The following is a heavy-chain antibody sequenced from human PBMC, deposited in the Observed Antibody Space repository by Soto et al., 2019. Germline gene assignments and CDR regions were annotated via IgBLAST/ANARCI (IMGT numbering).Heavy chain of an antibody. CDR1: GYSFTSYW. D-gene: IGHD6-13*01. V-gene: IGHV5-51*01. Sequence: PGESLKISCKGCGYSFTSYWIGWVRQMPGKGLELMGIIYPGDSGTRYSPSFQGQVTISADRSISTAYLQWSSLKASDTAMYYCARTAAAGKYYYGMDVWGQGTTVTVSS. J-gene: IGHJ6*02. CDR3: ARTAAAGKYYYGMDV. CDR2: IYPGDSGT.